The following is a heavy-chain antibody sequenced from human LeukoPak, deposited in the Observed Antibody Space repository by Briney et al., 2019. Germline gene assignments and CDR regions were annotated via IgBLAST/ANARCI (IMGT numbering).Heavy chain of an antibody. V-gene: IGHV3-53*01. J-gene: IGHJ4*02. Sequence: GGSLRLSCAASGFTVSSNYMSWVRQAPGKGLEWVSVMYSGGSTYYADSVKGRFTISRDNSENKMYLQMNSLRAEDTAVYYCARAQYYYDSSGYYYPYYFDYWGQGTLVTVSS. D-gene: IGHD3-22*01. CDR1: GFTVSSNY. CDR2: MYSGGST. CDR3: ARAQYYYDSSGYYYPYYFDY.